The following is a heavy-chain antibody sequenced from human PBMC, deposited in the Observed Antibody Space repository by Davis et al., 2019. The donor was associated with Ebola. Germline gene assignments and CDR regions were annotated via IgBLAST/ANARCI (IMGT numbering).Heavy chain of an antibody. Sequence: PGGSLRLSCAASGFTFSSYSMHWVRQAPGKGLEWVSSISSSSTYTFYADSLRGRFPISRDNTKNSVSLQMNGLRVEDSAIYYCARDRIPLDYGAPFDVWGQGTLVTVSS. V-gene: IGHV3-21*01. CDR2: ISSSSTYT. D-gene: IGHD4-17*01. CDR1: GFTFSSYS. CDR3: ARDRIPLDYGAPFDV. J-gene: IGHJ4*02.